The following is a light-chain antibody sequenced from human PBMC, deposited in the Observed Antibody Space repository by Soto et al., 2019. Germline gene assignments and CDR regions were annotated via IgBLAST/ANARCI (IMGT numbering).Light chain of an antibody. Sequence: IQMTQSPSTLSASVGDRVAVTCRASQKISSWLAWYQQKPGKAPKLLIYDASSLESGVPSRLSGSGSGTEFTLTISSMKPDDFATYYCQQYHSFWTFGHGTKVDI. V-gene: IGKV1-5*01. CDR3: QQYHSFWT. CDR2: DAS. J-gene: IGKJ1*01. CDR1: QKISSW.